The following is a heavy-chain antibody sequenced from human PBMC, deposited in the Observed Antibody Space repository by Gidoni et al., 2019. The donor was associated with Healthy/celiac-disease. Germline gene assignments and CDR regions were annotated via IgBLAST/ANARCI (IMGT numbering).Heavy chain of an antibody. D-gene: IGHD3-10*01. CDR1: GFTFSSYR. J-gene: IGHJ6*02. CDR2: ISSSSSYI. V-gene: IGHV3-21*01. CDR3: ARDGMVRGVIKGDYYYYGMDV. Sequence: EVQLVESGGGLVKPGGSLRPSCAAFGFTFSSYRMNWVRQAPGKGLGWVSSISSSSSYIYYADSVKGRFTISRDNAKNSLYLQMNSLRAEDTAVYYCARDGMVRGVIKGDYYYYGMDVWGQGTTVTVSS.